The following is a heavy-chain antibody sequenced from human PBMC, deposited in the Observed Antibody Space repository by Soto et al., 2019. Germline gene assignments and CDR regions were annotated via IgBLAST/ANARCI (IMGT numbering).Heavy chain of an antibody. CDR1: GDSISSHY. D-gene: IGHD3-16*01. CDR2: IYYSGST. Sequence: SETLSLTCTVAGDSISSHYWSWIRQPPGKGLEWIGYIYYSGSTNYNPSLKSRVTISVDTSKNQFSLKLSSVTAADTAVYYCVYGAYSWRMAVWGQAPTVT. V-gene: IGHV4-59*11. CDR3: VYGAYSWRMAV. J-gene: IGHJ6*02.